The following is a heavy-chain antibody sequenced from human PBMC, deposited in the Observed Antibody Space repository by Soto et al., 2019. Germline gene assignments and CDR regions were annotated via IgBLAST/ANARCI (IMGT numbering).Heavy chain of an antibody. CDR1: GLTFSSYA. CDR2: ISGSGGST. CDR3: AKEISSSSRYYFDY. Sequence: GGSLRLSCAASGLTFSSYAMSWVRKAPGKGLEWVSAISGSGGSTYYADSVKGRFTISRDNSKNTLYLQMNSLRAEDTAVYYCAKEISSSSRYYFDYWGQGTLVTVSS. V-gene: IGHV3-23*01. J-gene: IGHJ4*02. D-gene: IGHD6-6*01.